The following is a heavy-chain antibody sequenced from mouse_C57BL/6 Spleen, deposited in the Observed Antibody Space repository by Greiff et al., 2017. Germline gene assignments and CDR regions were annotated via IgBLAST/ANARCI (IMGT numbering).Heavy chain of an antibody. V-gene: IGHV5-16*01. D-gene: IGHD1-2*01. J-gene: IGHJ1*03. CDR1: GFTFSDYY. CDR2: INYDGSST. Sequence: EVKLVESEGGLVQPGSSMKLSCTASGFTFSDYYMAWVRQVPEKGLEWVANINYDGSSTYYLDSLKSRFIISRDNAKIILYLQMSSLKSEDTATYYCARVRPRYFDVWGTGTTVTVSS. CDR3: ARVRPRYFDV.